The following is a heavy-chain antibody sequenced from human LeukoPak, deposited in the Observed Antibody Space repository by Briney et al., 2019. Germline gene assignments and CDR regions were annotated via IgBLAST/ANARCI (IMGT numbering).Heavy chain of an antibody. Sequence: PGGSLRLSCEASGLSFRSYGMSWVRQAPGKGLEWVSGISGSGDNTYYTDSVKGRFNISRDNSKNTLYLQMNSLRVEDTAVYYCAKCWTSDGVCLNFDHWGQGALVTVSS. V-gene: IGHV3-23*01. CDR1: GLSFRSYG. CDR2: ISGSGDNT. D-gene: IGHD2-8*01. CDR3: AKCWTSDGVCLNFDH. J-gene: IGHJ4*02.